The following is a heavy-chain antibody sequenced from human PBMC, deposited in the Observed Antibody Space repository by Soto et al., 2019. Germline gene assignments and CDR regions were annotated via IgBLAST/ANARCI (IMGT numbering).Heavy chain of an antibody. CDR3: GSVKYIPGRFGDLSGMAV. CDR1: GYTFISYG. CDR2: VSAYNGKT. D-gene: IGHD3-16*01. Sequence: GASVKVSCKASGYTFISYGISWVRQAPGHGLEWMGWVSAYNGKTNYAQRLQGRVTMTTDTSTSTASMELRSLRSDDTAVYYCGSVKYIPGRFGDLSGMAVWG. V-gene: IGHV1-18*01. J-gene: IGHJ6*02.